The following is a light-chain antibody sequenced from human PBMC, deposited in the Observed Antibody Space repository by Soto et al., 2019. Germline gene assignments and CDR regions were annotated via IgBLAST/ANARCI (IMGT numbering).Light chain of an antibody. J-gene: IGKJ1*01. CDR3: QQSYSTPWT. CDR2: AAS. Sequence: DIQMTQSPSSLSASVGDRVTITCRASQSISSYLNWYQQKPGKAPKLLIYAASSLQSGVPSRFSGSGSGTDFTLTISSPQPEDFATYYCQQSYSTPWTFGQGTKVDSK. V-gene: IGKV1-39*01. CDR1: QSISSY.